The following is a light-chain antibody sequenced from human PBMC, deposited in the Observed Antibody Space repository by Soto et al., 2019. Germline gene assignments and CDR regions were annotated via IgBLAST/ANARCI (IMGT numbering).Light chain of an antibody. V-gene: IGLV1-44*01. Sequence: QSVLTQPPSASGTPGQRVTISCSGSSSNIGSNTVNWYQQLPGSAPKLLIYSNNHWPSGVPDRFSGSKSGTSASLAISGLQSEDEADYYCAAWDDSLNGNYVFGTGTKVTVL. CDR1: SSNIGSNT. CDR2: SNN. J-gene: IGLJ1*01. CDR3: AAWDDSLNGNYV.